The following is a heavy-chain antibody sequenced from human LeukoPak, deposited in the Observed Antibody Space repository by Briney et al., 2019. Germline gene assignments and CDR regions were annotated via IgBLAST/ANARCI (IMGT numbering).Heavy chain of an antibody. CDR1: GCTFTSYA. D-gene: IGHD3-10*01. V-gene: IGHV7-4-1*02. Sequence: ASVKVSCKASGCTFTSYAMNWVRQAPGQGLEWMGWINTNTGNPTYAQGFTGRFVFSLDTSVSTAYLQISSLKAEDTAVYYCARGGSGSYYNEFDYWGQGTLVTVSS. J-gene: IGHJ4*02. CDR2: INTNTGNP. CDR3: ARGGSGSYYNEFDY.